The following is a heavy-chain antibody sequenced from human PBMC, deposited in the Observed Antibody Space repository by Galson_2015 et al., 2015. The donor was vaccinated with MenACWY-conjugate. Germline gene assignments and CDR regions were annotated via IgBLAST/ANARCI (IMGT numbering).Heavy chain of an antibody. CDR1: GFTFDDYG. D-gene: IGHD3-22*01. Sequence: SLRLSCAASGFTFDDYGMSWVRQAPGKGLEWVSGINWNGGSTGYADSVKGRFTISRDNAKNSLYLQMNSLRAEDTALYYCARYYDSSCFVYAFDIWGQGTMVTVSS. CDR2: INWNGGST. V-gene: IGHV3-20*04. J-gene: IGHJ3*02. CDR3: ARYYDSSCFVYAFDI.